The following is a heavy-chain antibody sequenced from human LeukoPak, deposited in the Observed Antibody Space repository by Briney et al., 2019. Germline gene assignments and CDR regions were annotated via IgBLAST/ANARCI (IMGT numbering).Heavy chain of an antibody. CDR2: INHSGST. D-gene: IGHD6-19*01. V-gene: IGHV4-34*01. CDR1: GGSFSGYY. CDR3: ARGGRSGYSSGRLTVLDY. Sequence: SETLSLTCAVYGGSFSGYYWSWIRQPPGKGLEWIGEINHSGSTNYNPSLKSRVTISVDTSKNQFSLKLSSVTAADTAVYYCARGGRSGYSSGRLTVLDYWGQGTLVTVSS. J-gene: IGHJ4*02.